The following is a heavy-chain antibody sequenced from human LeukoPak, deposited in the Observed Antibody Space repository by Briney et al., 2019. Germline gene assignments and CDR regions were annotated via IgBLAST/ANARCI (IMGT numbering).Heavy chain of an antibody. V-gene: IGHV3-23*01. CDR1: GFTFSSYA. D-gene: IGHD3-10*01. CDR3: AKAGGGGSGSYNFYYMDV. CDR2: ISGSGGST. J-gene: IGHJ6*03. Sequence: GGSLRLSCAASGFTFSSYAMSWVRQAPGKGLEWVSAISGSGGSTYYADYAKGRFTISRDNSKNTLYLQMYSLRAEDTAVYYCAKAGGGGSGSYNFYYMDVWGKGTTVTVSS.